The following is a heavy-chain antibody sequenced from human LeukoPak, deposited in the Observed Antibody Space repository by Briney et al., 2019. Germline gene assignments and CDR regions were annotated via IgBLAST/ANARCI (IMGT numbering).Heavy chain of an antibody. CDR1: GGSFSGYY. V-gene: IGHV4-34*01. Sequence: SETLSLTCAVSGGSFSGYYWSWIRQPPGKGLEWIGEINHSGSTNYNPSLKSRVTISVDTSKNQFSLKLSSVTAADTAVYYCARGHYYGSGSYYHGGYYYGMDVWGKGTTVTVSS. CDR2: INHSGST. CDR3: ARGHYYGSGSYYHGGYYYGMDV. D-gene: IGHD3-10*01. J-gene: IGHJ6*04.